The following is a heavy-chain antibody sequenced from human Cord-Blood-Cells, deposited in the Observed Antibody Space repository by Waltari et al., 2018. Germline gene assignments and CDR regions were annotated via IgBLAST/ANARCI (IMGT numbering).Heavy chain of an antibody. D-gene: IGHD6-13*01. V-gene: IGHV3-30-3*01. CDR2: ISYDGSNK. CDR3: ANSGYSSSWPFDY. Sequence: VHLAESGGGVVPPGRSQSLSCAASGFTSRSYAMHGVRQAPGKGVEWVAVISYDGSNKYYADSVKGRFTISRDNSKNTLYLQMNSLRAEDTAVYYCANSGYSSSWPFDYWGQGTLVTVSS. J-gene: IGHJ4*02. CDR1: GFTSRSYA.